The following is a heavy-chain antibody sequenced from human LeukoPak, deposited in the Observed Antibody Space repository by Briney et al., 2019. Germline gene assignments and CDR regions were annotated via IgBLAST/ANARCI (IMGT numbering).Heavy chain of an antibody. Sequence: GGSLRLSCAASGFTFSSYAMKWVRQAPGKGPEWVSSISGSGGSTYYAGSVRGRFTISRDNSKNMLYLQMNSLRAEDTAVYYCAGRPMVAPPYYFDGWGQGTLVTVSS. D-gene: IGHD4/OR15-4a*01. CDR1: GFTFSSYA. CDR3: AGRPMVAPPYYFDG. CDR2: ISGSGGST. V-gene: IGHV3-23*01. J-gene: IGHJ4*02.